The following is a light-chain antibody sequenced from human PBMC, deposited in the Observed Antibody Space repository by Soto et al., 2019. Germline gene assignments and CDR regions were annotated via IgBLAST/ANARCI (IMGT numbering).Light chain of an antibody. CDR1: QSVDSTY. J-gene: IGKJ2*01. V-gene: IGKV3-20*01. CDR3: QQYVSSPYT. CDR2: GAS. Sequence: VLTQSPGTLSLSPGERATLSCRASQSVDSTYFAWYQQRPGQAPWLLIYGASTRATGIPDRFSGSGSGTDFTLTINRLQSEDFAVYYCQQYVSSPYTFGQGTKLEIK.